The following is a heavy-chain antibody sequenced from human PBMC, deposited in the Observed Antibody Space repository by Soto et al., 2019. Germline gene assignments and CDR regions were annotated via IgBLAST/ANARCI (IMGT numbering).Heavy chain of an antibody. CDR3: ARDRLRGNYYYYGMDV. J-gene: IGHJ6*02. V-gene: IGHV4-34*01. CDR1: GGSFSGYY. D-gene: IGHD3-16*01. Sequence: SETLSLTCAVYGGSFSGYYWSWIRQPPGKGLEWIGEINHSGSTNYNPSLKSRVTISVGTSKNQFSLKLSSVTAADTAVYYCARDRLRGNYYYYGMDVWGQGTTVTVSS. CDR2: INHSGST.